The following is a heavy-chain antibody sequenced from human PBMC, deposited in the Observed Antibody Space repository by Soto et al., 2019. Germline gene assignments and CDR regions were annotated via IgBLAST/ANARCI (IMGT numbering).Heavy chain of an antibody. J-gene: IGHJ6*02. CDR1: GGTFSSYA. V-gene: IGHV1-69*01. Sequence: QVQLVQSGAEVKKPGSSVKVSCKASGGTFSSYAISWVRQAPGQGLEWMGGIIPIFGTANYVQKFQGRVTITADESTSTAYMELSSLRSEDTAVYYCARHRYSYYDSSGYSRPYYYYGMDVWGQGTTVTVSS. D-gene: IGHD3-22*01. CDR2: IIPIFGTA. CDR3: ARHRYSYYDSSGYSRPYYYYGMDV.